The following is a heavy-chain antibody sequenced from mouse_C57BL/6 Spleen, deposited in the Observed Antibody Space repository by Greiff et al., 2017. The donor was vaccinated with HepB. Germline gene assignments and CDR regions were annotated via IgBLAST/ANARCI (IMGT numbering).Heavy chain of an antibody. D-gene: IGHD1-1*01. CDR1: GYTFTSYW. V-gene: IGHV1-64*01. CDR2: IHPNSGST. J-gene: IGHJ2*01. Sequence: QVQLQQPGAELVKPGASVKLSCKASGYTFTSYWMHWVKQRPGQGLEWIGMIHPNSGSTNYNEKFKSKATLTVDKSSSTAYMQLISLTSEDSAVYYCASQDYYGSSFFDYWGQGTTLTVSS. CDR3: ASQDYYGSSFFDY.